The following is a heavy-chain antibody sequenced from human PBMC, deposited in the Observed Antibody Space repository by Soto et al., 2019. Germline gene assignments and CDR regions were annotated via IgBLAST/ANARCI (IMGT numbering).Heavy chain of an antibody. V-gene: IGHV1-18*01. J-gene: IGHJ4*02. D-gene: IGHD1-1*01. CDR1: GYTFTSYG. Sequence: QVHLVQSGAEVKKPGASVKVSCKGSGYTFTSYGITWVRQAPGQGLEWMGWISAHNGNTDYAQKLQGRVTVTRDTSTSTDYMELRSRSSDDTAVYYCARGRYGDYWGQGALVTVSS. CDR3: ARGRYGDY. CDR2: ISAHNGNT.